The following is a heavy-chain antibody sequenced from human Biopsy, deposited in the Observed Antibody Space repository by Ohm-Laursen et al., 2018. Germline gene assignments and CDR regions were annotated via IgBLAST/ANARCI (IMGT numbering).Heavy chain of an antibody. D-gene: IGHD3-10*01. V-gene: IGHV3-9*01. CDR3: VKDIRRYFYGMDV. CDR1: DFTFDDYA. J-gene: IGHJ6*02. Sequence: SLRLSCTASDFTFDDYAMSWVRQRPGKGLEWVSGITWNSGHIAYADSVKGRFTISRDNAENVLWLQMNSLRVDDTAMYYCVKDIRRYFYGMDVWGQGTTVTVSS. CDR2: ITWNSGHI.